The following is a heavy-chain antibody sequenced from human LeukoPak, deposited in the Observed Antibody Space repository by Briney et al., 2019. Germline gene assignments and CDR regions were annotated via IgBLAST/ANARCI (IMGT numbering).Heavy chain of an antibody. D-gene: IGHD5-12*01. J-gene: IGHJ4*02. CDR2: INPNSGGT. Sequence: ASVKVSCKASGYTFTGYYMHWVRQAPGQGLEWMGWINPNSGGTNYAQKFQGRVTMTRDTSISTAYMELSRLRSDDTAVYYCAREMMSGYDYRGIDYWGQGTLVTVSS. V-gene: IGHV1-2*02. CDR1: GYTFTGYY. CDR3: AREMMSGYDYRGIDY.